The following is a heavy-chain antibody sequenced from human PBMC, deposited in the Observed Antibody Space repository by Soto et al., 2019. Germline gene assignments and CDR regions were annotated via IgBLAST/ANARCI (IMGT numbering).Heavy chain of an antibody. J-gene: IGHJ6*02. CDR1: GYSFTSYW. D-gene: IGHD1-26*01. CDR3: ARHQVGATTTYYYYYGMDV. CDR2: IYPGDSDT. Sequence: GESLKISCKGSGYSFTSYWIGWVRQMPGKGLEWMGIIYPGDSDTRYSPSFQGQVTISADKSISTAYLQWSSLKASDTAMYYCARHQVGATTTYYYYYGMDVLGQGTTVNVS. V-gene: IGHV5-51*01.